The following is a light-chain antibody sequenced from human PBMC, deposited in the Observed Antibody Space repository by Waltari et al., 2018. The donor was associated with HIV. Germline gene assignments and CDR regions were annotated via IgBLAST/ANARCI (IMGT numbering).Light chain of an antibody. CDR3: QSADCSATYAEV. CDR2: QDG. V-gene: IGLV3-25*03. J-gene: IGLJ3*02. Sequence: SYELTQPPSVSVSPGQTATITCSGAAWQKQSANWYQQRAGPAPVLVIFQDGERPSGIPERFSGASSGTTFTLTISGVQAEDEADDYCQSADCSATYAEVCGGGTKLTGL. CDR1: AWQKQS.